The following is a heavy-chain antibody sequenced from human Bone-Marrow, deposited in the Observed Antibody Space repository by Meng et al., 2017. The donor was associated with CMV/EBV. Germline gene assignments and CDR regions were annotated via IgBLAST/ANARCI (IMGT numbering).Heavy chain of an antibody. D-gene: IGHD3-10*01. CDR2: IKCDGSEK. CDR3: ASREGGY. V-gene: IGHV3-52*01. CDR1: GFTFSSSW. Sequence: GESLKISCAASGFTFSSSWMHWVCQAPEKGLEWVADIKCDGSEKYYVDSVKGRFTISRDNAKNSLYLQMNSLRVEDTAFYYCASREGGYWGQGTLVTVSS. J-gene: IGHJ4*01.